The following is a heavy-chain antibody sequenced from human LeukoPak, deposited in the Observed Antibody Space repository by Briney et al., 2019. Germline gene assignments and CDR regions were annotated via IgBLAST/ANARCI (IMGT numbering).Heavy chain of an antibody. J-gene: IGHJ6*02. CDR1: GYTFTSYY. V-gene: IGHV1-8*02. Sequence: ASVKVSCKASGYTFTSYYMHWVRQAPGQGLEWMGWMNPNSGNTGYAQKFQGRVTMTRNTSISTAYVELSSLRSEDTAVYYCARVAVAGKGYYYYGMDVWGQGTTVTVSS. D-gene: IGHD6-19*01. CDR3: ARVAVAGKGYYYYGMDV. CDR2: MNPNSGNT.